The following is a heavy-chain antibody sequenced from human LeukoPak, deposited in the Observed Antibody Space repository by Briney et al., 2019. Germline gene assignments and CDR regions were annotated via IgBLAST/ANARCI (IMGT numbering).Heavy chain of an antibody. CDR3: ARGRRSCSTSCYLWKPFDY. D-gene: IGHD2-2*01. CDR1: GGSFSGYY. CDR2: INHSGST. Sequence: SETLSLTCAVYGGSFSGYYWSWIRQPPGKGLEWIGEINHSGSTNYNPSLKSRVTISVDTSKNQFSLKLSSVTDADTAVYYCARGRRSCSTSCYLWKPFDYWGQGTLVTVSS. J-gene: IGHJ4*02. V-gene: IGHV4-34*01.